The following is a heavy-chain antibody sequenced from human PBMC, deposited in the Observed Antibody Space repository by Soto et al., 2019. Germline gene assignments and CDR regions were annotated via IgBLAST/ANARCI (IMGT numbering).Heavy chain of an antibody. CDR2: IYYSGST. J-gene: IGHJ6*02. CDR1: GGSASSSVQY. CDR3: ARDLRGSSTSRPWNYYGMDV. Sequence: KPSETLSLTCAVSGGSASSSVQYWSWIRQPPGKGLEWIGNIYYSGSTNYNPSLKSRVTISVDTSKNQFSLKLSSVTAADTAVYYCARDLRGSSTSRPWNYYGMDVWGQGTTVTVSS. V-gene: IGHV4-61*08. D-gene: IGHD2-2*01.